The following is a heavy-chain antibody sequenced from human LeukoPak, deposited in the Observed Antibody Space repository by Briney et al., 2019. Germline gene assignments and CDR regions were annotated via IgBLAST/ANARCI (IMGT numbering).Heavy chain of an antibody. Sequence: GGSLRLSCAASGFTFSSYAMSWVRQAPGKGLEWVSAISSSGRSTYYADSVKGRFTISRDNSKNTLYLQVNSLRAEDTAVYYCAKGGFCSSTTCYIADYWGQGTLVTVSS. CDR2: ISSSGRST. CDR3: AKGGFCSSTTCYIADY. J-gene: IGHJ4*02. V-gene: IGHV3-23*01. CDR1: GFTFSSYA. D-gene: IGHD2-2*02.